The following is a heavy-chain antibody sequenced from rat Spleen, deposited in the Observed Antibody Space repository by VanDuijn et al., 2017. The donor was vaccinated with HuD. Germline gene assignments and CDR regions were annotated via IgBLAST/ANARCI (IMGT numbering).Heavy chain of an antibody. D-gene: IGHD1-10*01. J-gene: IGHJ4*01. CDR1: GFTFSDYN. Sequence: EVQLVESGGGFAQPGRSLKLSCAASGFTFSDYNMAWVRQAPKKGLEWVATIIYDGSRTYYSDSVKGRFTFSRDNAKSALYLQMNNLRSEDTATYYCTRAITTTPYYIMDAWGQGASVTVSS. CDR3: TRAITTTPYYIMDA. V-gene: IGHV5S10*01. CDR2: IIYDGSRT.